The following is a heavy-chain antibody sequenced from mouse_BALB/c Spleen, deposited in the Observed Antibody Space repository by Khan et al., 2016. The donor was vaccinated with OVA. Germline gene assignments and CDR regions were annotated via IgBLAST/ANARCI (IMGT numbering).Heavy chain of an antibody. Sequence: VQLQQSGPELVKPGASVKISCKASGYSFTGYFMNWVMQSHGKSLEWIGRINPHLGETLYNQKFKGKATLTVDESPRTAHMELRRLASEDSAVYYCARKNGSDFDYWGQGTTLTGSA. CDR3: ARKNGSDFDY. D-gene: IGHD1-1*01. CDR1: GYSFTGYF. V-gene: IGHV1-20*02. J-gene: IGHJ2*01. CDR2: INPHLGET.